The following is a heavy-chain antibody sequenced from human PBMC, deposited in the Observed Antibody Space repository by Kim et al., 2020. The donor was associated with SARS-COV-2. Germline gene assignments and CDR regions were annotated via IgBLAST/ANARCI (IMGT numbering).Heavy chain of an antibody. CDR2: IKQDAREK. CDR3: ARSFARYCDGDCSQYRPFDP. J-gene: IGHJ5*02. V-gene: IGHV3-7*03. Sequence: GGSLRRSCTASGFSLSDYWMSWVRQAPGKGLEWVANIKQDAREKKYVDSVKGRFTISRDNSKNSLYLQMNNLRVEDTAVYYCARSFARYCDGDCSQYRPFDPWGQGTLVTVSS. CDR1: GFSLSDYW. D-gene: IGHD2-21*02.